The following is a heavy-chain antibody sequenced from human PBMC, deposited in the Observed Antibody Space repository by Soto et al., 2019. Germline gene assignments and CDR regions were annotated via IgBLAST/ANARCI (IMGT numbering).Heavy chain of an antibody. V-gene: IGHV1-69*13. CDR1: GGTFSSYA. CDR3: ARDLGGWPDY. Sequence: EASVKVSCKASGGTFSSYAISWVRQAPGQGLEWMGGIIPIFGTANYAQKFQGRVTITADESTSTAYMELSSLRSEDTAVYYCARDLGGWPDYWGQGTLVTVSS. D-gene: IGHD2-15*01. CDR2: IIPIFGTA. J-gene: IGHJ4*02.